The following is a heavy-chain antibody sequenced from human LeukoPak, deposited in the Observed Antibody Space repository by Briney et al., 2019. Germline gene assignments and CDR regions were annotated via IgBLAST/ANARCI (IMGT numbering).Heavy chain of an antibody. J-gene: IGHJ6*03. D-gene: IGHD3-3*01. CDR2: INHSGST. CDR3: ARGPRRGTIFGVVREGRAHYYMDV. Sequence: SDTLSLTCAVYGGSFSGYYWSWIRQPPGKGLEWIGEINHSGSTNYNPSLKSRVTISVNTSKNQFFLKLSSVTAADTAVYYCARGPRRGTIFGVVREGRAHYYMDVWGKGTTVAVSS. CDR1: GGSFSGYY. V-gene: IGHV4-34*01.